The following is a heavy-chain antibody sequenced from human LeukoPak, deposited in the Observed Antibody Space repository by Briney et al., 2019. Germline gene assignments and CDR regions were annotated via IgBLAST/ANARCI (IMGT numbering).Heavy chain of an antibody. CDR2: ISGSGGST. Sequence: PGGSLRLSCAASGFTFSSYAMSWVRQAPGKGLEWVSAISGSGGSTYYADSVKGRFTISRDNSKNTLYLQMNSLRAEDTAVYYCAKDWLPGHNGFFDWLLAPNYFDYWGQGTLVTVSS. V-gene: IGHV3-23*01. CDR3: AKDWLPGHNGFFDWLLAPNYFDY. CDR1: GFTFSSYA. D-gene: IGHD3-9*01. J-gene: IGHJ4*02.